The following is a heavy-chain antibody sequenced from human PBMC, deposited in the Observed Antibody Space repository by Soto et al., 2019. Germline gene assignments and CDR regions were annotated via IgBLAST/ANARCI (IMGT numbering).Heavy chain of an antibody. J-gene: IGHJ4*02. Sequence: WIVVGSGNTNYAQKFQERVTITRDMSTSTAYMELSSLRSEDTAVYYCAADNCSGGSCLDYWGQGTLVTVSS. CDR3: AADNCSGGSCLDY. D-gene: IGHD2-15*01. V-gene: IGHV1-58*01. CDR2: IVVGSGNT.